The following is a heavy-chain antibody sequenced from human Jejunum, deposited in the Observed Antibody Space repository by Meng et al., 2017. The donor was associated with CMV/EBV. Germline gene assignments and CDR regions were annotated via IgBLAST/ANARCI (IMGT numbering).Heavy chain of an antibody. CDR1: GFIFSIYG. Sequence: SGFIFSIYGMHWVRQAAGKGLEWVAVIWSDGSNKYYADSVKGRFTISRDNSKNTLNLQMNSLRAEDTAVYYCAKEGVYDGYAVDYWGQGTRVTVSS. J-gene: IGHJ4*02. V-gene: IGHV3-33*06. CDR3: AKEGVYDGYAVDY. D-gene: IGHD3-16*01. CDR2: IWSDGSNK.